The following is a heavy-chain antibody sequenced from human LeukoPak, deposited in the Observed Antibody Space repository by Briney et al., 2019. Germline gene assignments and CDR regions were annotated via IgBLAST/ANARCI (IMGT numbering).Heavy chain of an antibody. CDR3: ATDFYDSSGI. Sequence: SVKVSCKASGYTFTSYYIHWVRQAPGQGLEWMGRIIPILGIANYAQKFQGRVTITADKSTSTAYMELSSLRSEDTAVYYCATDFYDSSGIWGQGTMVTVSS. J-gene: IGHJ3*02. D-gene: IGHD3-22*01. V-gene: IGHV1-69*04. CDR2: IIPILGIA. CDR1: GYTFTSYY.